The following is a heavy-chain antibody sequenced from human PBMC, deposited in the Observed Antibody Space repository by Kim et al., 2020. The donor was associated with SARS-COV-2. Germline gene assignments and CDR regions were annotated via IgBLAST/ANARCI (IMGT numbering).Heavy chain of an antibody. Sequence: SETLSLTCTVSGGSIESGGRYWGWIRQHPWKGLEWIGWIQNSGSIYYNPSLMSRLVISRDTSKNQYSLNLTSVTAADTAVYYCAGVGPNVVGYALDVWG. CDR2: IQNSGSI. V-gene: IGHV4-31*03. J-gene: IGHJ6*02. CDR1: GGSIESGGRY. D-gene: IGHD2-21*01. CDR3: AGVGPNVVGYALDV.